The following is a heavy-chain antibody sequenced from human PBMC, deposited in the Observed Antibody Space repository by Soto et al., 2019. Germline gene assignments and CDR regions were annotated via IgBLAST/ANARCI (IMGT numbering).Heavy chain of an antibody. J-gene: IGHJ5*02. V-gene: IGHV3-33*01. CDR2: IWYDGSNE. CDR1: GFTFSSYV. Sequence: GGSLRLSCGASGFTFSSYVMHWVRQAPGKGLEWVALIWYDGSNEYYADSVKGRFTISRDNSKNTMFLQMNTLRAEDTAVYYCARARTTTLSRTTRGWCETWGQGSLVT. CDR3: ARARTTTLSRTTRGWCET. D-gene: IGHD1-7*01.